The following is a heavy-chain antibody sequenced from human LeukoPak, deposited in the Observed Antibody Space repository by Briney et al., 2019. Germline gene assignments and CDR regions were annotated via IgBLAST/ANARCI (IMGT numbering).Heavy chain of an antibody. CDR2: INHSGST. V-gene: IGHV4-34*01. CDR3: ARGRRIAASPTYYYYGMDV. D-gene: IGHD6-6*01. Sequence: RPSETLSLTCAVYGGSFSGYYWSWIRQPPGKGLEWIGEINHSGSTNYNPSLKSRVTISVDTSKNQFSLKLSSVTAADTAVYYCARGRRIAASPTYYYYGMDVWGQGTTVTVSS. J-gene: IGHJ6*02. CDR1: GGSFSGYY.